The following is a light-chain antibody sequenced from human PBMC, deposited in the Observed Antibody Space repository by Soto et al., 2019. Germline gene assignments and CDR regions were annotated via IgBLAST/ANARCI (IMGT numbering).Light chain of an antibody. V-gene: IGKV1-5*01. CDR2: DAS. CDR1: QSVNKW. CDR3: QQYNSYSRT. J-gene: IGKJ1*01. Sequence: DIQMTQSPSTLSASVGDRFAITCRASQSVNKWLAWYQQKPGKAPKLLIFDASNLESGAPSRFSGNGSGTEFTLTITGLQADDFATYFCQQYNSYSRTFGQGTKVDI.